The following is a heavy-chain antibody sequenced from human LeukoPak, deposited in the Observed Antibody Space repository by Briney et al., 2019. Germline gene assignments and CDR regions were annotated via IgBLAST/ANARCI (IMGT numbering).Heavy chain of an antibody. J-gene: IGHJ5*02. CDR1: GGSLNGHY. Sequence: SETLSLTCAVYGGSLNGHYWSWIRQSPGKGLEWIGEGSDIGGTKFNPSLKSRVSISADTSKNQFSLKLTSMTAADTAMYYCAKNGQSGFSFDPWGQGTLVTVSS. V-gene: IGHV4-34*01. D-gene: IGHD3-3*01. CDR3: AKNGQSGFSFDP. CDR2: GSDIGGT.